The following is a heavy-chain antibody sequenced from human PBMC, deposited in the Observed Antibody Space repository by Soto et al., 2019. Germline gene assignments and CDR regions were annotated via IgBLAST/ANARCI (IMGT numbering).Heavy chain of an antibody. J-gene: IGHJ5*02. CDR2: IIPIFGTA. V-gene: IGHV1-69*13. D-gene: IGHD1-26*01. CDR1: LGTVSIGS. Sequence: ASVEXCFKGSLGTVSIGSSSWCRHAPGQGPEWMGGIIPIFGTANYEQKLQGRVTIPEDESTSTAHMELSSLRPEDPAPSYCASNHWETKRKCLDHWGQGTMVTVS. CDR3: ASNHWETKRKCLDH.